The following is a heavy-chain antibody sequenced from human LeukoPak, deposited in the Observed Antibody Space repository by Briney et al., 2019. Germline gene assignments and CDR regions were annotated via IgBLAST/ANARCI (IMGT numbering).Heavy chain of an antibody. V-gene: IGHV3-48*01. CDR1: GFTFNTYT. CDR2: ISGSSGII. CDR3: AKDLRYYDFWSGYYPTYYYGMDV. J-gene: IGHJ6*02. Sequence: PGGSLRLSCAASGFTFNTYTMNWVRQAPGKGLEWVSYISGSSGIIDYADSVRGRFTISRDNSKNTLYLQMNSLRAEDTAVYYCAKDLRYYDFWSGYYPTYYYGMDVWGQGTTVTVSS. D-gene: IGHD3-3*01.